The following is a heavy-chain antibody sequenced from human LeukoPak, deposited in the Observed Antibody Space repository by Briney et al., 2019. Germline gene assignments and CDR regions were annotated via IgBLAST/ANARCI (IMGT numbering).Heavy chain of an antibody. CDR3: ARVGYDFWSGYLDY. Sequence: ASVKVSCKASGYTFTGYYMHWVRQAPGQGLEWMGWINPNSGGANYAQKFQGRVTMTRDKSTSTAYMELSRLRSDDTAVYYCARVGYDFWSGYLDYWGQGTLVTVSS. CDR1: GYTFTGYY. V-gene: IGHV1-2*02. D-gene: IGHD3-3*01. CDR2: INPNSGGA. J-gene: IGHJ4*02.